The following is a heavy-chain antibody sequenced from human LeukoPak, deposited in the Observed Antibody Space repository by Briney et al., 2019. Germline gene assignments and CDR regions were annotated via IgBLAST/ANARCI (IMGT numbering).Heavy chain of an antibody. CDR1: GYSFTSYW. Sequence: NLGESLKISCKGSGYSFTSYWIGWVRQMPGKGLEWMGIIYPGDSDTRYSPSFQGQVTISADKSISTAYLQWSSLKASDIAMYYCVKVADEDDYWGQGTLVTVSS. D-gene: IGHD6-19*01. CDR3: VKVADEDDY. J-gene: IGHJ4*02. V-gene: IGHV5-51*01. CDR2: IYPGDSDT.